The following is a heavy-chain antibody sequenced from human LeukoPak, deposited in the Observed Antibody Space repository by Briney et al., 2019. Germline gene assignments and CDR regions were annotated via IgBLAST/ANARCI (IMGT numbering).Heavy chain of an antibody. Sequence: APVKVSCKASGYTFTGYYMHWVRQAPGQGLEWMGWINPNSGGTNYAQKFQGRVNMTRDTSISTAYMELSRLRSDDTAVYYCARDRFTMVRGAVNWFDPWGQGTLVTVSS. J-gene: IGHJ5*02. CDR1: GYTFTGYY. CDR2: INPNSGGT. D-gene: IGHD3-10*01. V-gene: IGHV1-2*02. CDR3: ARDRFTMVRGAVNWFDP.